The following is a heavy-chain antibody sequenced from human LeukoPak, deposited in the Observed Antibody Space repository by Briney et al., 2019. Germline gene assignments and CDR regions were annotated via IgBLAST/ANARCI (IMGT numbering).Heavy chain of an antibody. V-gene: IGHV3-21*01. CDR1: GFTFSSYS. CDR2: ISSTSRYI. D-gene: IGHD3-10*01. CDR3: AVAYYYGSGDAFDI. J-gene: IGHJ3*02. Sequence: GGSLRLSCVASGFTFSSYSMNWVRQAPGKGLEWVSCISSTSRYIYYADSVKGRFTISRDNAKNSVYLQMNSLRAEDTAVYYCAVAYYYGSGDAFDIWGQGTKVTVSS.